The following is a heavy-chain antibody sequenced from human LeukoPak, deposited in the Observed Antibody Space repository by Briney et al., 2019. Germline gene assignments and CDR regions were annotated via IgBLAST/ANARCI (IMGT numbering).Heavy chain of an antibody. D-gene: IGHD2-15*01. V-gene: IGHV4-61*01. CDR1: GCSVSSGCYY. J-gene: IGHJ4*02. CDR2: ISDSGST. CDR3: ATRPGGSGYSLPYFDY. Sequence: ASETLSLTCAVSGCSVSSGCYYWSWIRQRPGKGLESIGYISDSGSTYYNPSLNRRATITFNTSKNQFSLKLSSVTAADTAVYYCATRPGGSGYSLPYFDYWGQGTLVTVSS.